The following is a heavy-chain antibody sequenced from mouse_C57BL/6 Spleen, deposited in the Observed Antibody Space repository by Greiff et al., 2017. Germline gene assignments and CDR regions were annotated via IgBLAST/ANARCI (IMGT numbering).Heavy chain of an antibody. Sequence: QVQLQQPGAELVKPGASVKLSCKASGYTFTSYWMQWVKQRPGQGLEWIGEIDPSSSYTNYNQKFKGKATLTVDTSSSTAYMQLSSLTSEDSAVYYCARGFFDYWGQGTTLTVSS. J-gene: IGHJ2*01. CDR1: GYTFTSYW. CDR3: ARGFFDY. CDR2: IDPSSSYT. V-gene: IGHV1-50*01.